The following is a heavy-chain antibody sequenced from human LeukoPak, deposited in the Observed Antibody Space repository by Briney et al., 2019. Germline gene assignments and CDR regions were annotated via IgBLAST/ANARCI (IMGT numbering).Heavy chain of an antibody. D-gene: IGHD4-11*01. Sequence: SETLSLTCTVSGGSISSYYWSWIRQPAGKGLEWIGRIYTSGSTNYNPSLKSRVTMSVDTSKNQFSLKLSSVTAADTAVYYCARHTGRRTTVTLDYWGQGTLVTVSS. CDR3: ARHTGRRTTVTLDY. CDR1: GGSISSYY. CDR2: IYTSGST. V-gene: IGHV4-4*07. J-gene: IGHJ4*02.